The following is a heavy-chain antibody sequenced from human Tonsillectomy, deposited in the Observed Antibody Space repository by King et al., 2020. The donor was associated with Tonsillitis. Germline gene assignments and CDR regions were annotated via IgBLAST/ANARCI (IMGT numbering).Heavy chain of an antibody. D-gene: IGHD6-13*01. J-gene: IGHJ4*02. CDR3: ARWIAAAAVDY. V-gene: IGHV4-38-2*02. CDR1: GHSISSGNY. CDR2: IYHSGST. Sequence: QLQESGPGLVKPSETLSLTCTVSGHSISSGNYWGWIRQPPGKGLEWIGSIYHSGSTYYNPALKSRVTMSVDTSKNQFSLKLSFVPAADTAVYYCARWIAAAAVDYWGQGTLVTVSS.